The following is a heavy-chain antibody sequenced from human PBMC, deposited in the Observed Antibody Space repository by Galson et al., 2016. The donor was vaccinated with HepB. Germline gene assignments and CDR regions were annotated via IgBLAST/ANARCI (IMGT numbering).Heavy chain of an antibody. Sequence: SLRLSCAASGFTFSTHDMHWVRQAPGKGLEWVAVISYYGSDKYYADSVKGRFTISRDNSKNTLYLQMNSLRAEDTAVYYCAKDRQLWLGRIDYWGQGTLVTVSS. CDR3: AKDRQLWLGRIDY. CDR2: ISYYGSDK. V-gene: IGHV3-30*18. CDR1: GFTFSTHD. D-gene: IGHD5-18*01. J-gene: IGHJ4*02.